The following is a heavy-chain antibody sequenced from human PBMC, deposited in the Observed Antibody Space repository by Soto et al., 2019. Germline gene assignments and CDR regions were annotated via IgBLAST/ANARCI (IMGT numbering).Heavy chain of an antibody. V-gene: IGHV3-23*01. CDR1: GFTFNNYA. D-gene: IGHD6-19*01. CDR2: ISGGGGST. Sequence: GGSVRLSCAASGFTFNNYAMSWVRQAPGKGLEWVSGISGGGGSTYYAVSVKGRFTVSRDNSNNMLYLQMNSLRAEDTAVYYCAKEPVAVADYNWFDPWGHGTLVTVSS. J-gene: IGHJ5*02. CDR3: AKEPVAVADYNWFDP.